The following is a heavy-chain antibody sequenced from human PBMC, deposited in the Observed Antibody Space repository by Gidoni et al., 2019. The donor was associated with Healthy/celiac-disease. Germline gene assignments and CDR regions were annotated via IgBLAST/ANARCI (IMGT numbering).Heavy chain of an antibody. V-gene: IGHV3-15*01. D-gene: IGHD2-2*01. CDR2: IKSKTDGGTT. J-gene: IGHJ6*02. CDR3: TTFIVVVPAAINYYYGMDV. CDR1: GFTVSNAW. Sequence: EVQLVESGGCLVKPGGSLRLSCAASGFTVSNAWMSWVRQAPGKGLEWVGRIKSKTDGGTTDYAAPVKGRFTISRDDSKNTLYLQMNSLKTEDTAVYYCTTFIVVVPAAINYYYGMDVWGQGTTVTVSS.